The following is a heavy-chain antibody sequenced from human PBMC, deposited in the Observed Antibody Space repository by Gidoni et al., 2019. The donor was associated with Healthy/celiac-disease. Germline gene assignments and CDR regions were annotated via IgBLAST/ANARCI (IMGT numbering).Heavy chain of an antibody. CDR2: ISYDGSNK. D-gene: IGHD4-17*01. CDR3: AKDRSTVTTFGWYFDL. Sequence: QVQLVESGGGVVQPWRSLSLSCAASGFTFSSYGMHWVRQAPGKGLEWVAVISYDGSNKYYADSVKGRFTISRDNSKNTLYLQMNSLRAEDTAVYYCAKDRSTVTTFGWYFDLWGRGTLVTVSS. CDR1: GFTFSSYG. J-gene: IGHJ2*01. V-gene: IGHV3-30*18.